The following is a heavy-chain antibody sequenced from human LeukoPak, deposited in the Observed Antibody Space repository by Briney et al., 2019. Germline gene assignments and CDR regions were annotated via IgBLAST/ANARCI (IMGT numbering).Heavy chain of an antibody. CDR3: ARGYCSGGSCHFDY. V-gene: IGHV3-30*04. CDR2: ISYDGSNK. CDR1: RFTLRSYA. D-gene: IGHD2-15*01. Sequence: GGSLRHSCAASRFTLRSYAMHWVRQAPGKGLEWGSVISYDGSNKYYADSVKGRFTISRDNSKNTLYLQMNSLRAEDTAVYYCARGYCSGGSCHFDYWGQGTLVTVSS. J-gene: IGHJ4*02.